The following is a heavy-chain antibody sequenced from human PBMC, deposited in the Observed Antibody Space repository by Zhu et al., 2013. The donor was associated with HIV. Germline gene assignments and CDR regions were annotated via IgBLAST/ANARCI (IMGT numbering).Heavy chain of an antibody. V-gene: IGHV1-69*06. J-gene: IGHJ5*02. Sequence: QVQLVQSGAEVKKPGSSVKVSCKASGGTFSSYAISWVRQAPGQGLEWMGGIIPIFGTANYAQKFQGRVTITADKSTSTAYMELSSLRSEDTAVYYCARDPGIAAAGTGSWFDPWGQGTLVTVSS. D-gene: IGHD6-13*01. CDR2: IIPIFGTA. CDR1: GGTFSSYA. CDR3: ARDPGIAAAGTGSWFDP.